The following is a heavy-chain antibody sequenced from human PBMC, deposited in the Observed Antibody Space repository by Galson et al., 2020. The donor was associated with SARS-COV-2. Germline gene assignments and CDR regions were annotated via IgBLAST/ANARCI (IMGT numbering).Heavy chain of an antibody. CDR1: GGSISSYY. D-gene: IGHD3-3*01. Sequence: ETSETLSLTCTVSGGSISSYYWSWIRQPPGTGLEWIGYIYYSGSTNYNPSLKSRVTISVDPSKNQFSLKLSSVTAADTAVYYCARARRITIFGVVDSFDYWGQGTLVTVSS. CDR3: ARARRITIFGVVDSFDY. CDR2: IYYSGST. V-gene: IGHV4-59*01. J-gene: IGHJ4*02.